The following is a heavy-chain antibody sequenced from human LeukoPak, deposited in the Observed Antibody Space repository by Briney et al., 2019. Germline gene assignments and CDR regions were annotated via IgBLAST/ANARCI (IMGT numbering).Heavy chain of an antibody. J-gene: IGHJ4*02. Sequence: SETLSLTCAVYGGSFSGYYWTWIRQPPGKGLEWIGEINHGGSANYNPSLKSRVTISIDTSKTQFSLKLKSVTAAGTALYYCARGPYYYGSGNSYNRFNVVYWGQGTLVTVSS. V-gene: IGHV4-34*01. CDR3: ARGPYYYGSGNSYNRFNVVY. D-gene: IGHD3-10*01. CDR2: INHGGSA. CDR1: GGSFSGYY.